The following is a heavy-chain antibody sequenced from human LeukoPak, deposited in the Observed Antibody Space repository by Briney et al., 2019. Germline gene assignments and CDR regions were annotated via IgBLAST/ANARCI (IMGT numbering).Heavy chain of an antibody. D-gene: IGHD1-26*01. CDR1: GYTFTGYY. V-gene: IGHV1-2*02. Sequence: GASVKVSCKASGYTFTGYYMHWVRQAPGQGLEWMGWINPNSGGTNYAQKFQGRVTMTRDTSISTAYMELSRLRSDDTAVYYCASSSWELQNTGPNDYWGQGTLVTVSS. CDR2: INPNSGGT. J-gene: IGHJ4*02. CDR3: ASSSWELQNTGPNDY.